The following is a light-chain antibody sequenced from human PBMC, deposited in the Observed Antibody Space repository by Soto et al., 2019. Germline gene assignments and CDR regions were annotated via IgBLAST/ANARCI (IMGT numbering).Light chain of an antibody. CDR3: QQFYKWPRT. J-gene: IGKJ1*01. Sequence: EIVMTQSPGTLSVSPGERATHSCRASQSVSSNLAWYQQKPGQAPRLLIYGASTRATGIPARFSGSGSETEFTLTISSLQSEDFAVYYCQQFYKWPRTFGQGTKV. CDR1: QSVSSN. V-gene: IGKV3-15*01. CDR2: GAS.